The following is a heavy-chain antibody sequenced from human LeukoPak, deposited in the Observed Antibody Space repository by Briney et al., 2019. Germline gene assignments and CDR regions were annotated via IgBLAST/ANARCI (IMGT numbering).Heavy chain of an antibody. J-gene: IGHJ4*02. CDR1: GFTFSSYA. V-gene: IGHV3-33*08. D-gene: IGHD3-22*01. CDR3: ARGVDYYDSSGTIDY. CDR2: VWYDGSKT. Sequence: GGSLRLSCAASGFTFSSYALSSVRQAPGKGLEWVAVVWYDGSKTYSADSVKGRITISRDDSKNTLYLQMNSLRAEDTAVYYCARGVDYYDSSGTIDYWGQGTLVTVSS.